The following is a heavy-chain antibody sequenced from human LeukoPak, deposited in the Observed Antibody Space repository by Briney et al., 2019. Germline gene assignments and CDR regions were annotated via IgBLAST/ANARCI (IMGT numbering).Heavy chain of an antibody. D-gene: IGHD5-18*01. CDR2: INPNSGGT. V-gene: IGHV1-2*02. CDR3: ARAPTAMVTEFDY. Sequence: ASVKVSCKASGYTFINYDISWVRQATGQGLEWMGWINPNSGGTNYAQKFQGRVTMTRDTSISTAYMELSRLRSDDTAVYYCARAPTAMVTEFDYWGQGTLVTVSS. J-gene: IGHJ4*02. CDR1: GYTFINYD.